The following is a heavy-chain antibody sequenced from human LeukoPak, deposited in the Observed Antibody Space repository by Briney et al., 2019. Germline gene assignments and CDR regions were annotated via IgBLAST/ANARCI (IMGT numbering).Heavy chain of an antibody. CDR2: IYYSGST. J-gene: IGHJ4*02. Sequence: SETLFLTCTVSGGSISSYYWSWIRQPPGKGLEWIGYIYYSGSTNYNPSLKSRVTISVDTSKNQFSLKLSSVTAADTAVYYCAKVVPAGGYYFDYWGQGTLVTVSS. CDR1: GGSISSYY. CDR3: AKVVPAGGYYFDY. V-gene: IGHV4-59*01. D-gene: IGHD2-2*01.